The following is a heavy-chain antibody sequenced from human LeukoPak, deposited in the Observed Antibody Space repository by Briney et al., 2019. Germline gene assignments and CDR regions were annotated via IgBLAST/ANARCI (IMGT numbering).Heavy chain of an antibody. Sequence: SETLSLTCTVSGDSISGFYWNWIRQPPGKGPEWIGYIHYSGSTNYNPSLKSRVTISLDTSKKQFSLQLSSVTAADTGVYYCVRHQWVPAFDVWGHGTMVTVSS. CDR3: VRHQWVPAFDV. J-gene: IGHJ3*01. V-gene: IGHV4-59*08. CDR2: IHYSGST. D-gene: IGHD1-26*01. CDR1: GDSISGFY.